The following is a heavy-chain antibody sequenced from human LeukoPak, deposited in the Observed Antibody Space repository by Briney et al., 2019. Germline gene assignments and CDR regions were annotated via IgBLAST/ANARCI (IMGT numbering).Heavy chain of an antibody. CDR3: AKGVDTATLHGAFDI. CDR2: ISFDGSYK. Sequence: GRSLRLSCAASGFTFSSYGMHWVRQAPGKGLEWVGVISFDGSYKYYADSVKGRFTISRDNSKNTSYLQTNSLRAEDTAVYYCAKGVDTATLHGAFDIWGQGTMVTVSS. CDR1: GFTFSSYG. V-gene: IGHV3-30*18. D-gene: IGHD5-18*01. J-gene: IGHJ3*02.